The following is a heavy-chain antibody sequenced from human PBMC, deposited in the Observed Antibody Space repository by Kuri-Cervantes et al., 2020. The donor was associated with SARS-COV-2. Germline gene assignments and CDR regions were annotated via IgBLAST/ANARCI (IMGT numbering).Heavy chain of an antibody. CDR3: ARECYYDSSGYFDY. D-gene: IGHD3-22*01. CDR2: ISSSSSTI. CDR1: GFTFSSYS. V-gene: IGHV3-48*02. Sequence: LSLTCAASGFTFSSYSMNWVRQAPGKGLEWVSYISSSSSTIYYADSVKGRFTISRDNAKNSLYLQMSSLRDEDTAVYYCARECYYDSSGYFDYWGQGTLVTVSS. J-gene: IGHJ4*02.